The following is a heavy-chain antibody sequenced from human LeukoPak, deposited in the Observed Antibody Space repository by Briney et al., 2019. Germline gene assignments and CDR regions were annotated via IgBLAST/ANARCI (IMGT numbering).Heavy chain of an antibody. CDR1: GGSISSGGYY. D-gene: IGHD3-22*01. CDR3: ARSYNYDSSGVDY. J-gene: IGHJ4*02. V-gene: IGHV4-31*03. Sequence: SKTLSLTCTVSGGSISSGGYYWSWIRQHPGKGLEWIGYIYYSGSTYYNPSLKSRVTISVDTSKNQFSLKLSSVTAADTAVYYCARSYNYDSSGVDYWGQGTLVTVSS. CDR2: IYYSGST.